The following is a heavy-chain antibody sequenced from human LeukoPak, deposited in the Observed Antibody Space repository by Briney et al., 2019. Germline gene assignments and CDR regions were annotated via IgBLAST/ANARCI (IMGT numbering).Heavy chain of an antibody. CDR3: VSGRGYSYGSGFVY. CDR1: GFTFSSYS. Sequence: GGSLRLSCAASGFTFSSYSMNWVRQAPGKGLEWVSYISSSSSTIYYADSVKGRFTISRDNAKNSLYLQMNSLRAEDTAVYYCVSGRGYSYGSGFVYWGQGTLVTVSS. D-gene: IGHD5-18*01. V-gene: IGHV3-48*01. J-gene: IGHJ4*02. CDR2: ISSSSSTI.